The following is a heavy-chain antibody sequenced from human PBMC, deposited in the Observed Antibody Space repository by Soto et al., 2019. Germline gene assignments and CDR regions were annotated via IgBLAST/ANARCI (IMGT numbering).Heavy chain of an antibody. CDR2: IYYSGST. D-gene: IGHD1-1*01. V-gene: IGHV4-59*01. CDR3: ARRNPKYNWNDEGGFDY. CDR1: GGSISSYY. Sequence: QVQLQESGPGLVKPSETLSLTCTVSGGSISSYYWSWIRQPPGKGLEWIGYIYYSGSTNYNPSLKSRVTISVDTPQNQFSLKLSSVTAADTAVYYCARRNPKYNWNDEGGFDYWGQGILATVSS. J-gene: IGHJ4*02.